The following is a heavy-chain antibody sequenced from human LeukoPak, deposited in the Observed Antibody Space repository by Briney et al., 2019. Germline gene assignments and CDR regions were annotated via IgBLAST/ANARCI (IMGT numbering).Heavy chain of an antibody. D-gene: IGHD6-19*01. CDR1: GFTFSTYA. CDR2: ISGSGGST. V-gene: IGHV3-23*01. CDR3: AKYSSGWYDRAFDY. Sequence: GGSLRLSCAASGFTFSTYAMSWVRQAPGKGLEWVSAISGSGGSTYYADSVKGRFTISRDNSKNTLYLQMNSLRAEDTAVYYCAKYSSGWYDRAFDYWGQGTLVTVSS. J-gene: IGHJ4*02.